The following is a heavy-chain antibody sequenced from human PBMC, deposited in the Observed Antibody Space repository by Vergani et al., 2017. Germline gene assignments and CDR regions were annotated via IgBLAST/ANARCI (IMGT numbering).Heavy chain of an antibody. J-gene: IGHJ4*02. CDR3: AREGERIVDGIDY. V-gene: IGHV4-4*03. CDR1: GGPFSSSTW. Sequence: QVQLQESGPGLVKPPGTLPLTCAASGGPFSSSTWWSWVRQPPGKGLELIGEIYHSGSTNYNPSIKSRVTISVDTSKNQVSLKLSSVTAADTAVYYCAREGERIVDGIDYWGQGTLVTVSS. D-gene: IGHD1-26*01. CDR2: IYHSGST.